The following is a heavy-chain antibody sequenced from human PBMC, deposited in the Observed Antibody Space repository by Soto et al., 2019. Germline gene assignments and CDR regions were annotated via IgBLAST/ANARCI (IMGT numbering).Heavy chain of an antibody. J-gene: IGHJ5*02. CDR3: ARQAPYCSGGSCYSSNWFDP. CDR1: GGSFSGYY. D-gene: IGHD2-15*01. V-gene: IGHV4-34*01. Sequence: QVQLQQWGAGLLKPSETLSLTCAVYGGSFSGYYWSWIRQPPGKGLEWIGEINHSGSTNYNPSLKSRVTISVDTSKNQFSLKLSSVTAADTAVYYCARQAPYCSGGSCYSSNWFDPWGQGTLVTVSS. CDR2: INHSGST.